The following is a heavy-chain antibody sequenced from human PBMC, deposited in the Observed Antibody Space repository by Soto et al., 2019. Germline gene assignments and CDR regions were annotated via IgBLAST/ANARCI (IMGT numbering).Heavy chain of an antibody. CDR2: IYPGDSDT. D-gene: IGHD3-3*01. CDR1: GYSFTSYW. V-gene: IGHV5-51*01. J-gene: IGHJ6*02. Sequence: PGESLKISCKGSGYSFTSYWIGWVRQMPGKGPEWMGIIYPGDSDTRYSPSFQGQVTISADKSISTAYLQWSSLKASDTAMYYCEKGEEYYDFWSGYFRGEDYYYYGMDVWGQGTTVTVSS. CDR3: EKGEEYYDFWSGYFRGEDYYYYGMDV.